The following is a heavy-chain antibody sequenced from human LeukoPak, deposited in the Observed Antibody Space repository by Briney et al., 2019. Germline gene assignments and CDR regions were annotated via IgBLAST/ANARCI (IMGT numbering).Heavy chain of an antibody. Sequence: SETLSLTCTVSGGSISSYYWSWIRQPAGKGLEWIGRIYGTGTITYNPSLQSRVTMSVDTSKNEFSLKLSSVTAADTAVYYCARGLTGRFLEWSTASHWGQGTLVTVSS. J-gene: IGHJ4*02. CDR3: ARGLTGRFLEWSTASH. CDR2: IYGTGTI. CDR1: GGSISSYY. D-gene: IGHD3-3*01. V-gene: IGHV4-4*07.